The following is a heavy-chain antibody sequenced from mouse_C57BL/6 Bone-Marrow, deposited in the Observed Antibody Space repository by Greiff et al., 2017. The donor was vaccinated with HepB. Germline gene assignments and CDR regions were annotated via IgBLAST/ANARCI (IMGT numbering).Heavy chain of an antibody. CDR2: IYPGDGDT. Sequence: VKLVESGPELVKPGASVKISCKASGYAFSSSWMNWVKQRPGKGLEGIGRIYPGDGDTNYNGKFKGKATMTADKSSSTAYMQLSSLTSEDSAVYFCARGDVWYQGYYAMDYWGQGTSVTVSS. J-gene: IGHJ4*01. D-gene: IGHD2-10*02. V-gene: IGHV1-82*01. CDR3: ARGDVWYQGYYAMDY. CDR1: GYAFSSSW.